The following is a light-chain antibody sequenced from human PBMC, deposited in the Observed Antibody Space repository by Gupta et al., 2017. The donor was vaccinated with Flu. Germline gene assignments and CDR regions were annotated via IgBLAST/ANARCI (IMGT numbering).Light chain of an antibody. CDR2: WAS. J-gene: IGKJ1*01. Sequence: DIVMTQSPDSLAVSLGERATINCKSSQSVLYSSNNKNYLAWYQQKPGQPPKLLIYWASTRESGVPDRFSGRGSGTDFTLTINSRQAEDVAVYYCQQEDSGPRTFGQGTKVEVK. V-gene: IGKV4-1*01. CDR1: QSVLYSSNNKNY. CDR3: QQEDSGPRT.